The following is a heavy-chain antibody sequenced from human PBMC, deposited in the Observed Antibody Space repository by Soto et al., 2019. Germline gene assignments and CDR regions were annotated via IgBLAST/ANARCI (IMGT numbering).Heavy chain of an antibody. CDR3: ARGRSSGSYEAFDY. J-gene: IGHJ4*02. CDR1: GGTFSSYA. CDR2: IIPIFGTA. D-gene: IGHD1-26*01. Sequence: QVQLVQSGAEVKKPGSSVKVSCKASGGTFSSYAISWVRQAPGQGLDWMGGIIPIFGTANYAQKFQGRVEITADKSRITAYMELSRLRSEDTAVYSCARGRSSGSYEAFDYRGQGTLVTVAS. V-gene: IGHV1-69*06.